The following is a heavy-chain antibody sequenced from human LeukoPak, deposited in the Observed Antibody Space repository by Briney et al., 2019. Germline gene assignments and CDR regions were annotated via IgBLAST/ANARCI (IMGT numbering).Heavy chain of an antibody. Sequence: GGSLRLSCAASGFTFSSYAMHWVRQAPGKGLEWVAVISYDGSNKYYADSVKGRFTISRDNSKNTLYLQMNSLRAEDTAVYYRARGRAVPFDYWGQGTLVTVSS. D-gene: IGHD2-2*01. V-gene: IGHV3-30*04. CDR3: ARGRAVPFDY. J-gene: IGHJ4*02. CDR2: ISYDGSNK. CDR1: GFTFSSYA.